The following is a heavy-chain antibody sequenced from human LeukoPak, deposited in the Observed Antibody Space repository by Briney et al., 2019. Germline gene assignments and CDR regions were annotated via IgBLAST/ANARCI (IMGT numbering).Heavy chain of an antibody. J-gene: IGHJ3*02. V-gene: IGHV1-2*02. D-gene: IGHD5-24*01. CDR3: ARIGDGYNDAYDI. CDR1: GYTFTVYY. Sequence: ASVTVSFTAAGYTFTVYYMHWVRQAPGQGIERMGWINTKSAGTNCTQKFQGRVTITRDTSIRTAYMEVSSLRSDDTAVYYCARIGDGYNDAYDICGQGTLGTVSS. CDR2: INTKSAGT.